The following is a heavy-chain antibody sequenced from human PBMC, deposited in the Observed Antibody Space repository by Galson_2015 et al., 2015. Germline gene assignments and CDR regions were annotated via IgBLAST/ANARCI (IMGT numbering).Heavy chain of an antibody. J-gene: IGHJ6*02. D-gene: IGHD1-26*01. CDR3: ARNGVGATLSLYCYYGMDV. Sequence: SVKVSCKASGYTFTSYDINWVRQATGQGLEWMGWMNPNSGNTGYAQKFQGRVTMTRNTSISTAYMELSSLRSEDTAVYYCARNGVGATLSLYCYYGMDVWGQGTTVTVSS. V-gene: IGHV1-8*01. CDR1: GYTFTSYD. CDR2: MNPNSGNT.